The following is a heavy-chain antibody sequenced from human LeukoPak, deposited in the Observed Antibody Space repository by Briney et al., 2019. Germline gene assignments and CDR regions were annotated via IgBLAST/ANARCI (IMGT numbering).Heavy chain of an antibody. V-gene: IGHV3-74*01. J-gene: IGHJ6*02. Sequence: TGGSLRLSCTASGFTFRKYWLHWVRQAPGKGLVWVSRINPDDGSTSYADSVKGRFTISRDNSKNTLYLQMNSLRAEDTAVYYCAKVGPIVATLYYYGMDVWGQGATVTVSS. CDR2: INPDDGST. CDR1: GFTFRKYW. CDR3: AKVGPIVATLYYYGMDV. D-gene: IGHD5-12*01.